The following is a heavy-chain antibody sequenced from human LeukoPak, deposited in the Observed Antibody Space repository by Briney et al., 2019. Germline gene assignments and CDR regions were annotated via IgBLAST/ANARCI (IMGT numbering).Heavy chain of an antibody. J-gene: IGHJ4*02. CDR3: ARGGGATAVDY. D-gene: IGHD1-26*01. CDR2: IDWDDDK. CDR1: GFSLSTSGMR. V-gene: IGHV2-70*04. Sequence: SGPALVKPTQTLTLTCTFSGFSLSTSGMRVSWIRQPPGKALEWLARIDWDDDKFYNTSLKTRLTISKDTSKNLVVLTMTNMDPVDTATYYCARGGGATAVDYWGQGTLVTVSS.